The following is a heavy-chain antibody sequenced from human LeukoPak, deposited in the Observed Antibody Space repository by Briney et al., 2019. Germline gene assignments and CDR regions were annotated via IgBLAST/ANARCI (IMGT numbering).Heavy chain of an antibody. Sequence: SETLSLTCTVSGGSISSSSYYWGWIRQPPGKGLEWIGYIYYSGSTNYNPSLKSRVTISVDTSKNQFSLKLSSVTAADTAVYYCASWQGIDDAFDIWGQGTMDTVSS. CDR3: ASWQGIDDAFDI. D-gene: IGHD2-15*01. CDR1: GGSISSSSYY. V-gene: IGHV4-61*05. J-gene: IGHJ3*02. CDR2: IYYSGST.